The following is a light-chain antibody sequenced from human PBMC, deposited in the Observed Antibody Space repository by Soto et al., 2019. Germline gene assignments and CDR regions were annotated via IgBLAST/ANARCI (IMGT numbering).Light chain of an antibody. V-gene: IGKV3-15*01. J-gene: IGKJ1*01. Sequence: EIVLTQSPGTLSLSPGERATLSCRASQSVSTTFLVWYQQRPGQAPRLLIYGASTRATGIPARFSGSGSGTEFTLTITSLKSEDFAVYYCQQYNNWPPSTFGQGTKVDMK. CDR3: QQYNNWPPST. CDR1: QSVSTT. CDR2: GAS.